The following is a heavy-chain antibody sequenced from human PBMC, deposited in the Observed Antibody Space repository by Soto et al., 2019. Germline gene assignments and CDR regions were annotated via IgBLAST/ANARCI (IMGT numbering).Heavy chain of an antibody. Sequence: QAQLVQSGAEVKKPGASVKVSCKASGYTFTSYAMHWVRQAPGQRLEWMGWINAGNGNTKYSQKFQGRVTITRDTSARTAYMELSSLRSEDTTVYFGARDLGGWTDYWGQGTLVTVSS. V-gene: IGHV1-3*01. CDR1: GYTFTSYA. CDR3: ARDLGGWTDY. CDR2: INAGNGNT. J-gene: IGHJ4*02. D-gene: IGHD6-19*01.